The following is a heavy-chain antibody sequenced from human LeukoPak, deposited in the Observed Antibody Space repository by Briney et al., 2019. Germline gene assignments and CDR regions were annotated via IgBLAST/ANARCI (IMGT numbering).Heavy chain of an antibody. Sequence: GASVKVSCKASGGTFSSYAISWVRQAPGQGLEWMGGIIPIFGTANYAQKFQGRVTITTDESTSTAYMELSSLRSEDTAVYYCARALPWQLHPDHWGQGTLVTVSS. J-gene: IGHJ4*02. CDR3: ARALPWQLHPDH. D-gene: IGHD6-13*01. CDR1: GGTFSSYA. V-gene: IGHV1-69*05. CDR2: IIPIFGTA.